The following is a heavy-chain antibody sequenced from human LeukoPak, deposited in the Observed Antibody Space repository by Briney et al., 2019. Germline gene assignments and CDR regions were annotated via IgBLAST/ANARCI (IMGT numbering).Heavy chain of an antibody. J-gene: IGHJ4*02. D-gene: IGHD6-19*01. CDR1: GASISTNYW. Sequence: PSETLSLTCSVSGASISTNYWWGWVRQPPGKGLEWIGEIRHSGNTNYHPSLKSRLAISVDKSKTQFSLKLTSVTAADTAVYFCASRIGWYRYDYWGQGTLVTVSS. CDR3: ASRIGWYRYDY. V-gene: IGHV4-4*02. CDR2: IRHSGNT.